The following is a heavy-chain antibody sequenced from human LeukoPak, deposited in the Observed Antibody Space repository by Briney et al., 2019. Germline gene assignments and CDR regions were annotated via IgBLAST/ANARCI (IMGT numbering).Heavy chain of an antibody. CDR2: ISSSSSYI. J-gene: IGHJ4*02. Sequence: GGSLRLSCAASGFTFSSYSMNWVRQAPGKGLEWVSSISSSSSYINYADSVKGRFTISRDNAKNSLYLQMNSLRAEDTAVYYCATALGYCSGGSCEIDYWGQGTLVTVSS. CDR3: ATALGYCSGGSCEIDY. D-gene: IGHD2-15*01. V-gene: IGHV3-21*01. CDR1: GFTFSSYS.